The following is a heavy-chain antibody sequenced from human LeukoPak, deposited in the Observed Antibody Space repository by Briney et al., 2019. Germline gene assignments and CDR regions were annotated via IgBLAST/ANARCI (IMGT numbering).Heavy chain of an antibody. V-gene: IGHV3-23*01. J-gene: IGHJ5*02. CDR3: AKDRRSGWEGDWFDP. CDR2: ISGSGGST. Sequence: PGGSLRLSCAASGFTFSSYGMSWVRQAPGKGLEWVSAISGSGGSTYYADSVKGRFTISRDDSKNTLYLQMNSLRAEDTAVYYCAKDRRSGWEGDWFDPWGQGTLVTVSS. D-gene: IGHD6-19*01. CDR1: GFTFSSYG.